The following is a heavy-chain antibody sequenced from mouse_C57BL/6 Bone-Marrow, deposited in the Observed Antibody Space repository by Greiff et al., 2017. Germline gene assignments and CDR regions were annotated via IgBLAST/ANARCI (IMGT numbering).Heavy chain of an antibody. CDR2: IDPSDSYN. J-gene: IGHJ4*01. V-gene: IGHV1-50*01. CDR3: ARYYYGSSPYYSMDY. D-gene: IGHD1-1*01. CDR1: GYTFTSYW. Sequence: QVQLQQPGAELVKPGASVKLSCKASGYTFTSYWMQWVKQRPGQGLEWIGEIDPSDSYNNYNQKFKGKATLTVDKSSSTAYMQLSSLTSEDTAVYYCARYYYGSSPYYSMDYWGQGTSVTVSS.